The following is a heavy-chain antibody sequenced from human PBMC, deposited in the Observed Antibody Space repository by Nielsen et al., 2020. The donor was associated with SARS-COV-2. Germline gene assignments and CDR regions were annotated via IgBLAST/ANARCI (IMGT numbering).Heavy chain of an antibody. CDR1: GFTFSSYA. Sequence: GESLKISCAASGFTFSSYAMSWVRQAPGKGLEWVSAISGSGGSTYYADSVKGRFTISRDNSKNTLYLQMNSLRAEDTAVYYCAKERQWLVLGWFDPWGQGTLVTVSS. CDR2: ISGSGGST. CDR3: AKERQWLVLGWFDP. V-gene: IGHV3-23*01. J-gene: IGHJ5*02. D-gene: IGHD6-19*01.